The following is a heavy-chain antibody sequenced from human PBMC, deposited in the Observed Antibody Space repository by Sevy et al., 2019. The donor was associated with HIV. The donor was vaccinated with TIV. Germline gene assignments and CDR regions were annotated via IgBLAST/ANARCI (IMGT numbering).Heavy chain of an antibody. J-gene: IGHJ4*02. CDR1: GYIFTSHW. CDR2: IYPGDSTT. V-gene: IGHV5-51*01. D-gene: IGHD2-15*01. Sequence: GESLKISCKASGYIFTSHWIGWVRQMPGKGLEWMGIIYPGDSTTKYTPSFQGQVTISVDKSISTAYLQWSSLKVSDTAMYYCASRLDCSAGSCYSQWGQGTLVTVSS. CDR3: ASRLDCSAGSCYSQ.